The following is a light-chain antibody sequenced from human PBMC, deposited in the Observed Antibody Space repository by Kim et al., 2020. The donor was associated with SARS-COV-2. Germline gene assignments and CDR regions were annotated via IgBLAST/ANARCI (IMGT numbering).Light chain of an antibody. V-gene: IGKV3-15*01. J-gene: IGKJ2*01. Sequence: LPVSPGETATLSCRASQNIGFNLAWYQQKPGQAPRLLIHGASTSATGIPARFSGSGSGTEFTLTINSLQSEDFAVYHCQQYNNLFTFGQGTKLEI. CDR3: QQYNNLFT. CDR1: QNIGFN. CDR2: GAS.